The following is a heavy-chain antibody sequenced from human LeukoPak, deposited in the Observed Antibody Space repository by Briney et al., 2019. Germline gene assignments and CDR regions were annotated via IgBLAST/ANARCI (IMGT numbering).Heavy chain of an antibody. Sequence: PSLKLSCKSSERSVRNYGISRVRQAPGQKIEWMGGIIPIFGTANYAQKFQGRVTITTDESTSTAYMELSSLRSEDTAVYYCARNYGSGSYYPYYFDYWGQGTLVTVSS. CDR1: ERSVRNYG. D-gene: IGHD3-10*01. CDR2: IIPIFGTA. CDR3: ARNYGSGSYYPYYFDY. V-gene: IGHV1-69*05. J-gene: IGHJ4*02.